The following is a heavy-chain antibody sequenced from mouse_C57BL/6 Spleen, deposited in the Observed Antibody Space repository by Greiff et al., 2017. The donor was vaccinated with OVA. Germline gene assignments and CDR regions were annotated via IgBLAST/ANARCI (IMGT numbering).Heavy chain of an antibody. Sequence: ESGPGLVKPSQSLSLTCSVTGYSITSGYYWNWIRQFPGNKLEWMGYISYDGSNNYNPSLKNRISITRDTSKNQFFLKLNSVTTEDTATYYCARGGGLRGAMDYWGQGTSVTVSS. CDR3: ARGGGLRGAMDY. CDR2: ISYDGSN. CDR1: GYSITSGYY. J-gene: IGHJ4*01. V-gene: IGHV3-6*01. D-gene: IGHD2-2*01.